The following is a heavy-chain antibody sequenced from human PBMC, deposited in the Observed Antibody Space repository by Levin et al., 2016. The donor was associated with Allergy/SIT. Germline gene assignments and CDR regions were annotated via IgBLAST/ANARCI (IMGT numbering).Heavy chain of an antibody. CDR1: SGSISSAGYY. V-gene: IGHV4-31*02. J-gene: IGHJ5*02. CDR2: IYYTGESN. CDR3: ARDEGSGSGNLGWFDP. D-gene: IGHD3-10*01. Sequence: SETLSLTCTVSSGSISSAGYYWSWIRQHPGKGLEWIGKIYYTGESNDYNPSLRGRVSISVDTSKNQFSLKVASVTAADTAVYYCARDEGSGSGNLGWFDPWGPGIPVTVSS.